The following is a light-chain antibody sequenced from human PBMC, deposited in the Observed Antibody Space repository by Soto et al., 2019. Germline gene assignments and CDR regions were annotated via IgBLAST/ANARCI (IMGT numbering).Light chain of an antibody. CDR2: GAS. CDR3: QQYGSSPIT. Sequence: EIVLTQSPCTLSLSPGERATLSCRASQSVSSGYLAWYQQKPGQAPRLLIYGASSRATGIPDRFSGSGSGTDFTLTISRLEPDDFAVYYCQQYGSSPITFGQGTRLEIK. J-gene: IGKJ5*01. CDR1: QSVSSGY. V-gene: IGKV3-20*01.